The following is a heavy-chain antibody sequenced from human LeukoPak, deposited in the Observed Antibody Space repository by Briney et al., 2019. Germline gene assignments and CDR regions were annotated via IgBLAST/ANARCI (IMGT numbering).Heavy chain of an antibody. J-gene: IGHJ4*02. Sequence: PSETLSLTCTVPGDSVSNKNYYWGWIRQPPGKGLEWIGNIYYSGSTYNNPSLKSRVTISVDTSKNQFSLTLSSVTAADTAVYYCARVGAITMINYWGQGTLVTVSS. CDR3: ARVGAITMINY. CDR2: IYYSGST. V-gene: IGHV4-39*01. CDR1: GDSVSNKNYY. D-gene: IGHD3-22*01.